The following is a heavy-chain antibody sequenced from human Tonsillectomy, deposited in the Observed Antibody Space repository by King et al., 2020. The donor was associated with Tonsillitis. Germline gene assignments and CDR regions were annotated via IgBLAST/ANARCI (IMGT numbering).Heavy chain of an antibody. CDR3: ARAIAAAGPDAFDI. CDR2: ISSNGGSP. J-gene: IGHJ3*02. D-gene: IGHD6-13*01. V-gene: IGHV3-64*01. Sequence: VQLVESGGGLVQPGGSLRLSCAASGFTFSSYAMHWVRQAPGKGLEYVSAISSNGGSPYYANSVKGRFTISRDNSKNTLYLQMGSLRAEDMAVYYCARAIAAAGPDAFDIWGQGTMVTVSS. CDR1: GFTFSSYA.